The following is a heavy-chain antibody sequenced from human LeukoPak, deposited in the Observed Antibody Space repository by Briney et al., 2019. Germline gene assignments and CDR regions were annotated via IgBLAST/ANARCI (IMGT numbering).Heavy chain of an antibody. CDR3: ARTTYDSSDFYRFDY. CDR1: GGSISSGDYS. J-gene: IGHJ4*02. Sequence: PSETQSLTCAVSGGSISSGDYSWSWIRQPPGEGLEWIGFIYNSGNTYYNPSLKSRVTLSVDTSKNQFSLNLSSVTAADTAVYYCARTTYDSSDFYRFDYWGQGTLVTVSS. CDR2: IYNSGNT. D-gene: IGHD3-22*01. V-gene: IGHV4-30-4*07.